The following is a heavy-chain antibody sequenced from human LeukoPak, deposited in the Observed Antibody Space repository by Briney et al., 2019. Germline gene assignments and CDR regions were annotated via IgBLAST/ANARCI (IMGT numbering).Heavy chain of an antibody. CDR1: GGSISSYY. CDR2: IYTSGST. Sequence: SETLSLTCTVSGGSISSYYWSWIRQPPGKGLEWIGYIYTSGSTNYNPSLKSRVTISVDTSKNQFSLKLSSVTAADTAVYYCARLTLYYYYMDVWGKGTTVTVSS. D-gene: IGHD3-16*01. J-gene: IGHJ6*03. CDR3: ARLTLYYYYMDV. V-gene: IGHV4-4*09.